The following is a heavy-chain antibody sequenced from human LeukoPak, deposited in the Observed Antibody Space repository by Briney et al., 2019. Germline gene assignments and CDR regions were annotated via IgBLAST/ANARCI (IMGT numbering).Heavy chain of an antibody. V-gene: IGHV4-31*03. D-gene: IGHD4-23*01. CDR2: IYYSGST. CDR1: GGSISSGGYY. J-gene: IGHJ3*02. Sequence: SQTLSLTCTVSGGSISSGGYYWSWIRQHPGKGLEWIGYIYYSGSTYYNPSLKSRVTLSVDTSKNQFSLKLSSVTAADTAVYYCARESRVTPLGDAFDIWGQGTMVTVSS. CDR3: ARESRVTPLGDAFDI.